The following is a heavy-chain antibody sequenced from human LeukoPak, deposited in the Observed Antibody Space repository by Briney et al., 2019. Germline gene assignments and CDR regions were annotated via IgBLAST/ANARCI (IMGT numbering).Heavy chain of an antibody. V-gene: IGHV3-20*04. J-gene: IGHJ4*02. CDR1: GFTFSNAW. CDR3: ARARELLWFGELSYYFDY. D-gene: IGHD3-10*01. Sequence: GGSLRLSCVTSGFTFSNAWMSWVRQAPGKGLEWVSGINWNGGSTGYADSVKGRFTISRDNAKNSLYLQMNSLRAEDTALYYCARARELLWFGELSYYFDYWGQGTLVTVSS. CDR2: INWNGGST.